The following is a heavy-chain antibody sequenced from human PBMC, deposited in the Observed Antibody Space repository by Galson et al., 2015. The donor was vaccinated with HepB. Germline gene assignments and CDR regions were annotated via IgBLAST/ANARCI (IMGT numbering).Heavy chain of an antibody. V-gene: IGHV6-1*01. J-gene: IGHJ4*02. CDR1: GDSVSSNSAA. CDR2: TYYRSKWYN. Sequence: CAISGDSVSSNSAAWNWIRQSPSRGLEWLGRTYYRSKWYNEYAVSAKSRITINPDTSKNQFSLQLNSVTPEDTAVYYCARKHSSSWDYWGQGTLVTVSS. D-gene: IGHD6-13*01. CDR3: ARKHSSSWDY.